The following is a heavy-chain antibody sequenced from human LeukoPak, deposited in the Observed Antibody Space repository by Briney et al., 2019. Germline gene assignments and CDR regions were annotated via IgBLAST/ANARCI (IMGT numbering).Heavy chain of an antibody. J-gene: IGHJ4*02. CDR3: ARPLYSSSSGLDY. Sequence: ASVKVSCKASGYTFTGYYMHWVRQAPGQGLEWMGWINPNSGGTNYAQKFQGRVTMTRDTSISTAYMELSRLRSDDTAVYYCARPLYSSSSGLDYWGQGTPVTVSS. CDR1: GYTFTGYY. D-gene: IGHD6-6*01. CDR2: INPNSGGT. V-gene: IGHV1-2*02.